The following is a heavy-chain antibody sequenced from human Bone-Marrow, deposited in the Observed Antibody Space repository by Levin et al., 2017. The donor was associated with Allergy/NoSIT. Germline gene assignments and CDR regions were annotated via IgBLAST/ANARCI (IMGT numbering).Heavy chain of an antibody. CDR1: GGSISSNIYY. J-gene: IGHJ4*02. CDR3: VRDPPNFDF. V-gene: IGHV4-39*07. Sequence: TGGSLRLSCTVSGGSISSNIYYWGWVRQPPGKGLEWIGTVYYSGTTDYNPSLKSRVTLSVDSPKNQFSLNLSSVTAADTAVYYCVRDPPNFDFWGQGALVTVSS. CDR2: VYYSGTT.